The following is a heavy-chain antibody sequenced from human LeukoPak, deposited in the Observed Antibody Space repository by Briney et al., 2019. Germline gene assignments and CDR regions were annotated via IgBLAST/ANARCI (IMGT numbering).Heavy chain of an antibody. V-gene: IGHV4-4*07. J-gene: IGHJ4*02. CDR1: GGSISIYY. Sequence: SETLSLTCTLSGGSISIYYWSSVRQPAGKGLWWIGRIYTSVGTYYNPSLKSRVTISVDTSKTQFSLKLSSVTAADTAVYYCARGAPSYYDSSGYCYFDYWGQGTLVTVSS. CDR2: IYTSVGT. CDR3: ARGAPSYYDSSGYCYFDY. D-gene: IGHD3-22*01.